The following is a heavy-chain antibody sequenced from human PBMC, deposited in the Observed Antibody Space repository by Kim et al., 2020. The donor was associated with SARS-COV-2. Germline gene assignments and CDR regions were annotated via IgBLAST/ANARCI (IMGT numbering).Heavy chain of an antibody. Sequence: SGKGRFTISRDNSKTTLYLQMNSLRAEDRAVYYCAKDGMEHFDNSGYLDYWGQGTLVTVSS. D-gene: IGHD3-22*01. V-gene: IGHV3-33*06. J-gene: IGHJ4*02. CDR3: AKDGMEHFDNSGYLDY.